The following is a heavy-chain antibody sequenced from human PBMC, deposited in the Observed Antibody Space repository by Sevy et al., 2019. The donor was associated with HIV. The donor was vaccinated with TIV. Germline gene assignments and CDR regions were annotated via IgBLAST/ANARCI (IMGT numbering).Heavy chain of an antibody. J-gene: IGHJ6*02. D-gene: IGHD1-26*01. CDR1: GDTFTSYG. Sequence: ASVKVSCKASGDTFTSYGISWVRQAPGQGLEWMGWVTVYNGNPNYALKFQDRLILTTDTSTSTAYMELRSLRSDDTAVYYCARGPTSIVRGRTVYHGLDVWGQGTTVTVSS. V-gene: IGHV1-18*01. CDR2: VTVYNGNP. CDR3: ARGPTSIVRGRTVYHGLDV.